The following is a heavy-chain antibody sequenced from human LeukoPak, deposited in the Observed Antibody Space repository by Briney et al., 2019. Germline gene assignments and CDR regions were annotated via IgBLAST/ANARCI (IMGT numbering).Heavy chain of an antibody. D-gene: IGHD5-18*01. CDR3: AKGGMQLWSNPVHY. J-gene: IGHJ4*02. Sequence: PGRSLRLSCAASGITFSDYGMHWVRQAPGKGLEWVAVIWYDGSNKYYADSVKGRFTISRDNSKNTLYLQMHSLRAEDTAVYYCAKGGMQLWSNPVHYCGQGTLVTVSS. CDR2: IWYDGSNK. V-gene: IGHV3-33*06. CDR1: GITFSDYG.